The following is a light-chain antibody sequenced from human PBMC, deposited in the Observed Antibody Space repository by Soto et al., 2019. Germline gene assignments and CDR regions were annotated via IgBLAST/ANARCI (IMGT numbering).Light chain of an antibody. Sequence: DIEMTQSPSSLSASVGDRVTISGRASQPISHYLNWYQQKPGKAPNLLIHAASSLHSGVPSRFTGSGSGTDFTLTINSLQPEDFASYYCQQSHIVPYTFGQGTKVEI. V-gene: IGKV1-39*01. CDR1: QPISHY. CDR2: AAS. J-gene: IGKJ2*01. CDR3: QQSHIVPYT.